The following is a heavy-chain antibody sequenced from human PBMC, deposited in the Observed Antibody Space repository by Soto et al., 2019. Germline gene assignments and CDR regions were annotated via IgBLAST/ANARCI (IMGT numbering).Heavy chain of an antibody. J-gene: IGHJ5*02. CDR2: IRGSGRPI. CDR3: ARDSGSCWCDP. CDR1: GFTIRDHY. V-gene: IGHV3-11*01. Sequence: WGSLRLSCSAAGFTIRDHYIRLIRHAPGKGPEWVSFIRGSGRPIYYPDSLNGRFTISRAHAKNSIYLTMNSLRAEAPAVYYCARDSGSCWCDPWGQGTRVIASS. D-gene: IGHD1-26*01.